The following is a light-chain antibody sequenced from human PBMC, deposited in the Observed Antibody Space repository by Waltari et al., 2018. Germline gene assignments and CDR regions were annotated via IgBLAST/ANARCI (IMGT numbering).Light chain of an antibody. CDR3: QHYVRLPAT. CDR2: GAS. CDR1: QSVSRT. Sequence: EIVFTQSSGTLSLSPGERATLSRRASQSVSRTLAWYQQKTGQAPRLLIYGASTRATGIPERFSGGGSGTDFSLTISRLEPEDFAVYYCQHYVRLPATFGQGTKVEIK. J-gene: IGKJ1*01. V-gene: IGKV3-20*01.